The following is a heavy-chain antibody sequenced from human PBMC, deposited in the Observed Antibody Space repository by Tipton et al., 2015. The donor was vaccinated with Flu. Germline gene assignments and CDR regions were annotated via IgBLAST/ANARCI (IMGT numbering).Heavy chain of an antibody. J-gene: IGHJ5*02. CDR2: IGGKASTYAT. CDR3: TRDEGESLRDWFAP. V-gene: IGHV3-73*01. CDR1: GFSFSASA. Sequence: SLRLSCAASGFSFSASAIHWIRQASGKGLEWVGRIGGKASTYATAYTASVKDRFTISRDESKNTAYLQMNSLKSEDTAVYYCTRDEGESLRDWFAPWGPGTLVTVSS. D-gene: IGHD2-21*01.